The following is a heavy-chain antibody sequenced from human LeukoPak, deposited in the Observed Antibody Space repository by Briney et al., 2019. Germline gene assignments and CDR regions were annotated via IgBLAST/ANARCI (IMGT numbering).Heavy chain of an antibody. CDR1: GFTFSTYS. V-gene: IGHV3-23*01. CDR2: ISGSGGST. D-gene: IGHD6-19*01. CDR3: AKDAWVSSSGWYDY. J-gene: IGHJ4*02. Sequence: GGSLRLSCAASGFTFSTYSMSWVRQAPGKGLEWVSAISGSGGSTYYADSVKGRFTFSRDNSKNTLYLQMNSLRAEDTAIYYCAKDAWVSSSGWYDYWGQGTLVTVSS.